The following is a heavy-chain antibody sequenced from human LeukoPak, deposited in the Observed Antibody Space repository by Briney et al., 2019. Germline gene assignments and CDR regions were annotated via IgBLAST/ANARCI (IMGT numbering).Heavy chain of an antibody. CDR3: AKYYYDSSGYYDAAPLDS. D-gene: IGHD3-22*01. CDR2: IRDTAYTT. CDR1: GFTFSSYA. Sequence: RGSLRLSCAASGFTFSSYAMSWVRQAPGNGLECISSIRDTAYTTYYAASVRGPFTTSSDNSKNTLYLRMVGLRAEDTAVYSCAKYYYDSSGYYDAAPLDSWGQGTLVTVFS. J-gene: IGHJ4*02. V-gene: IGHV3-23*01.